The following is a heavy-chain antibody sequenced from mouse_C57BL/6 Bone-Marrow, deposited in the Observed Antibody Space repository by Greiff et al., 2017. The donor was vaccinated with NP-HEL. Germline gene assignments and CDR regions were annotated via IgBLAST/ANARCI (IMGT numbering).Heavy chain of an antibody. Sequence: EVQLVESGGGLVQPGGSLKLSCAASGFTFSDYGMAWVRQAPRKGPGWVAFISNLAYSIYYADTVTGRFTISRENAKNTLYLEMSSLRSEDTAMYYCARSDGYFYYAIDYWGQGTSVTVSS. V-gene: IGHV5-15*01. CDR2: ISNLAYSI. D-gene: IGHD2-3*01. J-gene: IGHJ4*01. CDR3: ARSDGYFYYAIDY. CDR1: GFTFSDYG.